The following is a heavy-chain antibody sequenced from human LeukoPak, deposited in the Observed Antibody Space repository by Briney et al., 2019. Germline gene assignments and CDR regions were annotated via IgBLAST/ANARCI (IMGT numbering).Heavy chain of an antibody. Sequence: PGRSLRLSCAASGFTFSSYAMHWVRQAPGKGLEWVAVISYDGSNKYYADSVKGRFTISRDNSKNTLYLQMNSLRAEDTAVYYCARDGERHLRFLVDWGQGTLVTVSS. CDR2: ISYDGSNK. D-gene: IGHD3-3*01. V-gene: IGHV3-30-3*01. J-gene: IGHJ4*02. CDR3: ARDGERHLRFLVD. CDR1: GFTFSSYA.